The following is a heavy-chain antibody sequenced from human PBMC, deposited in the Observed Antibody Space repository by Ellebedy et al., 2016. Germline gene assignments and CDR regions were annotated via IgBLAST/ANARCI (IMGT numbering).Heavy chain of an antibody. V-gene: IGHV3-30*09. D-gene: IGHD3-10*01. Sequence: GGSLRLXXAASGFTFSSYAMHWVRQAPGEGLEWVAVISYDGSDKYYADSVKGRFDISRDNSKNTLYLQMNNLRTEDTAFYFCARDVTYYYGSGSPDLWGQGTLVTVSS. CDR1: GFTFSSYA. CDR2: ISYDGSDK. J-gene: IGHJ5*02. CDR3: ARDVTYYYGSGSPDL.